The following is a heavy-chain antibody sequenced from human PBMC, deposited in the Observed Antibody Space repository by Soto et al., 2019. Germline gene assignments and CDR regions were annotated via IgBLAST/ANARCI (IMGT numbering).Heavy chain of an antibody. CDR3: GGGWFWADY. CDR1: GFTFSSYG. Sequence: GSLRLSCAASGFTFSSYGMHWVRQAPGKGLEWVATISDDGSNKYYADSVKGRFTISRDNSKNTLYLQMNSLRVEDTAVYYCGGGWFWADYWGQGTLVTVSS. J-gene: IGHJ4*02. D-gene: IGHD6-19*01. CDR2: ISDDGSNK. V-gene: IGHV3-30*03.